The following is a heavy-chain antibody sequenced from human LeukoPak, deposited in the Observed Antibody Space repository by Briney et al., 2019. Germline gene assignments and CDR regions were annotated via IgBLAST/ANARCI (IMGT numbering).Heavy chain of an antibody. CDR1: GFTFSSYA. J-gene: IGHJ4*02. CDR2: ISYDGSNK. Sequence: GGSLRLSCAASGFTFSSYAMHWVRQAPGKGLEWVAVISYDGSNKYYADSVKGRFTISRDNSKNTLYLQMNSLRAEDTAVYYCARDGSLRFLEWLLSPRYYFDYWGQGTLVTVSS. CDR3: ARDGSLRFLEWLLSPRYYFDY. V-gene: IGHV3-30-3*01. D-gene: IGHD3-3*01.